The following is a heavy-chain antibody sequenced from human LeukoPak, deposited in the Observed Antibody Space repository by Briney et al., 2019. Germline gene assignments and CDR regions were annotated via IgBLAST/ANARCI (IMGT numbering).Heavy chain of an antibody. CDR1: GYAFTGYY. J-gene: IGHJ6*04. D-gene: IGHD3/OR15-3a*01. V-gene: IGHV1-2*02. CDR2: INPNSGGT. Sequence: ASVKVSCKASGYAFTGYYMHWVRQAPGQGLEWMGWINPNSGGTNYAQKFQGRVTMTRDTSISTAYMELSRLRSDDTAVYYCARDRTAGTGFTDVWGKGTTVTVSS. CDR3: ARDRTAGTGFTDV.